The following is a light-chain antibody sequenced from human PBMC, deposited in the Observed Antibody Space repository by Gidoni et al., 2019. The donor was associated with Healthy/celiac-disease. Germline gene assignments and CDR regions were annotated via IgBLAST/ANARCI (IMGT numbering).Light chain of an antibody. CDR3: QQYNSWPPIT. CDR2: GAS. Sequence: EIVMTQSPATLSLSPGERVTLSCRASQNINSDLAWYQQKPGQAPRLLIYGASTRATGIPARYSGSGSATDFTLTIGSLQSEDFAVYYCQQYNSWPPITFGQGTRLEIK. CDR1: QNINSD. V-gene: IGKV3-15*01. J-gene: IGKJ5*01.